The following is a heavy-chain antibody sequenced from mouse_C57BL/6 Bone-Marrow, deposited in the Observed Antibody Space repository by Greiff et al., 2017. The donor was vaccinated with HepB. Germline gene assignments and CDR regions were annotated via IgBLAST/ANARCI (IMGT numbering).Heavy chain of an antibody. CDR1: GYTFTSYW. D-gene: IGHD3-2*02. Sequence: VQLQQSGAELVKPGASVKLSCKASGYTFTSYWMQWVKQRPGQGLEWIGEIDPSDSYTNYNQKFKGKATLTVDTSSSTAYMQLSSLTSEDSAVYYCARQLRYVVFDYWGQGTTLTVSS. V-gene: IGHV1-50*01. CDR2: IDPSDSYT. CDR3: ARQLRYVVFDY. J-gene: IGHJ2*01.